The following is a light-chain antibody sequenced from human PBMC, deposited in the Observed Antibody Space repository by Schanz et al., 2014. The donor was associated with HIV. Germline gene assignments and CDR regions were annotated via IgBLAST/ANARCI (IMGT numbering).Light chain of an antibody. J-gene: IGKJ1*01. CDR3: QQLDTYPLT. CDR1: QNIGKW. V-gene: IGKV1-9*01. CDR2: AAS. Sequence: DIQMTQSPSPLSASVGDRVTITCRASQNIGKWLTWYQQRPGKAPKVLIYAASTLQRGVPSRFSGSGSGTEFTLTISSLQPEDFATYYCQQLDTYPLTFGLGTKVAIK.